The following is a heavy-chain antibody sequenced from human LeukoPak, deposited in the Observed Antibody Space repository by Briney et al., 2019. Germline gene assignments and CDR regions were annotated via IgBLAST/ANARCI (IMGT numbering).Heavy chain of an antibody. J-gene: IGHJ4*02. Sequence: GGSLRLSCAASGFTFSSYAMTWVRQAPGKGLEWVSVINKSGGSTYYADSVKGRFTISRDNSKNTLCLQMSTLRADDTAIYYCAKDHVDWGSSFDSWGQGTQVTVSS. V-gene: IGHV3-23*01. CDR1: GFTFSSYA. D-gene: IGHD3-9*01. CDR2: INKSGGST. CDR3: AKDHVDWGSSFDS.